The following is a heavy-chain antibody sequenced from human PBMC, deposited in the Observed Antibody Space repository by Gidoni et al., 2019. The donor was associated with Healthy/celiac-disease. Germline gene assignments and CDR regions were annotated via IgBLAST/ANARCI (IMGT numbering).Heavy chain of an antibody. CDR1: GFTFSSYA. CDR2: ISGSGGST. V-gene: IGHV3-23*01. D-gene: IGHD2-2*01. CDR3: VVPAAMDESGMDV. Sequence: EVQLLESGGGLVQPGGSLRLSCAASGFTFSSYAMSWVRQAPGKGLEWVSAISGSGGSTYYADSVKGRFTISRDNSKNTLYLQMNSLRAEDTAVYYPVVPAAMDESGMDVWGQGTTVTVSS. J-gene: IGHJ6*02.